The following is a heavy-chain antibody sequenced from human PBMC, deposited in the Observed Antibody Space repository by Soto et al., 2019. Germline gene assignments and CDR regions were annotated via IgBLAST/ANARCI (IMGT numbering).Heavy chain of an antibody. D-gene: IGHD3-10*02. J-gene: IGHJ4*02. V-gene: IGHV3-74*01. CDR1: GFIYSNYW. Sequence: EVQLVESGGGLVQPGGSLRLSCAASGFIYSNYWMHWVRQVPGKGLVWVSRINGDGSRTNYADSVNGRFTISRDNAKNTFYLHMNTLRAEDTAVYYGARGVRGFYYFVYWGQGILVTVSS. CDR2: INGDGSRT. CDR3: ARGVRGFYYFVY.